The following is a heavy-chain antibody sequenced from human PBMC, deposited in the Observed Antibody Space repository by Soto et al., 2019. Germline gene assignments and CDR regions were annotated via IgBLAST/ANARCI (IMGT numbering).Heavy chain of an antibody. Sequence: QVQLVQSGAEVKKPGASVRVSCKASGYTFSRYGISWVRQAPGQGLEWMGGISGFNGNTKESEKLQGRVTLTTDTAANTAHMELRGLRSDDTAVYYCARASAYSTPWSFANWGQGTLVTVSS. CDR2: ISGFNGNT. CDR3: ARASAYSTPWSFAN. D-gene: IGHD6-13*01. V-gene: IGHV1-18*01. CDR1: GYTFSRYG. J-gene: IGHJ4*02.